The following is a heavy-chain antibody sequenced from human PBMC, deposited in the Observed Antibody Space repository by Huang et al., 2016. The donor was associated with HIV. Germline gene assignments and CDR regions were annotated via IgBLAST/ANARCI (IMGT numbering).Heavy chain of an antibody. Sequence: QVQLVQSGAEVKKPGASVKVSCKPSGYALADYFIHWGRQAPGQGLEWMAWVNPNNGATNYDQKFLGRLTVTGDTSMRTAYMELSGLTSDDTAKYYCTRDGVAPDEEFDYWGQGTVIIVSS. J-gene: IGHJ4*02. CDR1: GYALADYF. D-gene: IGHD5-12*01. CDR3: TRDGVAPDEEFDY. V-gene: IGHV1-2*02. CDR2: VNPNNGAT.